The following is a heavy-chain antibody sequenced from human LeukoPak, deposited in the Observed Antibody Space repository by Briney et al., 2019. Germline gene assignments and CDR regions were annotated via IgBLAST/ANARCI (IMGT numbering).Heavy chain of an antibody. V-gene: IGHV4-59*01. CDR1: GGSLSTYY. CDR2: IYYTGST. Sequence: SETLSLTCTVSGGSLSTYYWSWIRQPPGKGLDWMGYIYYTGSTNYNPSLKSRVTISVDTSKNQFSLNLNSVTAADTAVYYCARASGCYYNNWFDPWGQGTLVTVSS. CDR3: ARASGCYYNNWFDP. D-gene: IGHD3-22*01. J-gene: IGHJ5*02.